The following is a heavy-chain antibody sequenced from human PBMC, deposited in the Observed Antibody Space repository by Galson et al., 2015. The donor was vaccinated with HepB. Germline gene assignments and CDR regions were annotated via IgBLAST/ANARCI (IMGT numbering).Heavy chain of an antibody. CDR3: ARAPEDDYGDYAPYYGMDV. D-gene: IGHD4-17*01. CDR1: GYTFTSYG. Sequence: SVKVSCKASGYTFTSYGIGWVRQAPGQGLEWMGWISAYNGNTNYAQKLQGRVTMTTDTSTSTAYMELRSLRSDDTAVYYCARAPEDDYGDYAPYYGMDVWGQGTTVTASS. V-gene: IGHV1-18*04. CDR2: ISAYNGNT. J-gene: IGHJ6*02.